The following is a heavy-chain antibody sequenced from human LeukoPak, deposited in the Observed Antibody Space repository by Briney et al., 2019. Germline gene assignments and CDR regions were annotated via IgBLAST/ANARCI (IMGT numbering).Heavy chain of an antibody. D-gene: IGHD6-19*01. Sequence: GGSLKLSCAASGFSFSRYAMSWVRQAPGKGLEWVSSISGSGDKTYYAESVKGRFTISRDNSKNTLFLQLNSLRAEDTAVFYCAKRSGYTTGWFFDFWGQGTLVTVSS. V-gene: IGHV3-23*01. CDR1: GFSFSRYA. J-gene: IGHJ4*02. CDR2: ISGSGDKT. CDR3: AKRSGYTTGWFFDF.